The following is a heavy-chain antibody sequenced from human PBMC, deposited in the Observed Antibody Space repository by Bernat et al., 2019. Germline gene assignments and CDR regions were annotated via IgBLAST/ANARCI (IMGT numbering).Heavy chain of an antibody. CDR2: IIHILGTA. CDR3: ASTVGSWCGRDYYFDY. CDR1: GGTFSSYA. V-gene: IGHV1-69*01. D-gene: IGHD6-13*01. Sequence: QVQLVQSGAEVKKPGSSVKVSCKASGGTFSSYAISWVRQAPGQGLEWMGGIIHILGTANYAQKFQARVTIPADESTRTAYMELRSLRSEDTAVYYCASTVGSWCGRDYYFDYWGQGTLVTVSS. J-gene: IGHJ4*02.